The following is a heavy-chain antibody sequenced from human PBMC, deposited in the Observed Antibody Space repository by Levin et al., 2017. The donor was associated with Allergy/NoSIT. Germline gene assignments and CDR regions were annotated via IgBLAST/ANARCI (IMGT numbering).Heavy chain of an antibody. CDR2: IYVTGST. D-gene: IGHD5-12*01. CDR1: GDSISRGFYY. J-gene: IGHJ6*03. CDR3: ARDLEGFSGYKPYCYTDV. Sequence: SETLSLTCSVSGDSISRGFYYWSWIRQPAGEGLEWIGRIYVTGSTTYSPSLKSRVTISLDRSKEQVSLKINSVTAADTAVYYCARDLEGFSGYKPYCYTDVWGKGTTVTVSS. V-gene: IGHV4-61*02.